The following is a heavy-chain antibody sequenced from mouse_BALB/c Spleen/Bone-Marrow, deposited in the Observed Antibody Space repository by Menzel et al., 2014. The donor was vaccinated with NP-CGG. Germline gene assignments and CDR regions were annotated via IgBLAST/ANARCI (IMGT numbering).Heavy chain of an antibody. J-gene: IGHJ4*01. Sequence: EVMLVESGGGLVQPGGSRKLSCAASGFTFSSFGMHWVRQAPEKGLEWVAYISSGSSTIYYADTVKGRLTISRDDPKNTLFLQMTSLRSEDTAMYYCASLTYYAMDYWGQGTSVTVSP. CDR1: GFTFSSFG. CDR3: ASLTYYAMDY. CDR2: ISSGSSTI. V-gene: IGHV5-17*02.